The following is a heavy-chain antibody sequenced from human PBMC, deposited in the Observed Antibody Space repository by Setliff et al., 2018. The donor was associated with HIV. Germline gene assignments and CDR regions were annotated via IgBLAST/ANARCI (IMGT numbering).Heavy chain of an antibody. CDR3: ARDPSSGIYYDSSGQYFQN. CDR1: GYIFTSYG. Sequence: ASVKVSCKASGYIFTSYGISWVRQAPGQGLEWMGWISAYNGNTNYAQTFQGRVSRTIDTSTSPAYMGLRSLRPDDTAVYFCARDPSSGIYYDSSGQYFQNWGQGTLVTVSS. CDR2: ISAYNGNT. D-gene: IGHD3-22*01. J-gene: IGHJ1*01. V-gene: IGHV1-18*01.